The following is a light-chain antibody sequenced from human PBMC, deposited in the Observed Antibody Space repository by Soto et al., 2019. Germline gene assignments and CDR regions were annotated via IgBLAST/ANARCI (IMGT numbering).Light chain of an antibody. CDR2: SNN. CDR1: SSNIGSNN. J-gene: IGLJ3*02. V-gene: IGLV1-44*01. CDR3: APWDGSLSVWV. Sequence: QLVLTQPPSASGTPGQRVTLSCSGSSSNIGSNNVNWYQQLPGTAPKRLIYSNNQRPSGVPDRFSGSNSGASAALAITGLQSEDEADYYCAPWDGSLSVWVFGGGTKLTVL.